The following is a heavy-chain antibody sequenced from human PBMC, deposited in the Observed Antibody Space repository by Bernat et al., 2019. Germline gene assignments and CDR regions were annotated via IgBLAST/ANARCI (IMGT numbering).Heavy chain of an antibody. D-gene: IGHD1-1*01. CDR1: GFSFSSYA. Sequence: VQLVESGGGLVQPGGSLRLSCAASGFSFSSYAMHWVRQAPGKGLEWVAVISYDGSNQYSADSVKGRFTISRDNSKNTLYLQMNSLRGEDTAVYHCARDLEQLERLASRAFDIWGQGTMVTVSS. CDR3: ARDLEQLERLASRAFDI. V-gene: IGHV3-30*01. J-gene: IGHJ3*02. CDR2: ISYDGSNQ.